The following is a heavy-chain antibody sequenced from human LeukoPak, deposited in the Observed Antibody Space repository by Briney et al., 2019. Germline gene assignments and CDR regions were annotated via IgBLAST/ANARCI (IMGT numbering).Heavy chain of an antibody. V-gene: IGHV3-21*01. CDR1: GFTFSSYS. D-gene: IGHD3-16*01. J-gene: IGHJ4*02. CDR3: ARADRLGAALLASFDY. CDR2: ISSSSSYI. Sequence: AGGSLRLSCAASGFTFSSYSMNWVRQAPGKGLEWVLSISSSSSYIYYADSVNGRFTISRDNAKTSLYLQMNSLRAEDTAVYYCARADRLGAALLASFDYWGQGTLVTVSS.